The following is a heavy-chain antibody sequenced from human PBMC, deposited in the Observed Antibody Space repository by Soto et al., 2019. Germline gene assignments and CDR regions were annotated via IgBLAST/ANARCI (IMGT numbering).Heavy chain of an antibody. CDR1: GYTFTGYY. D-gene: IGHD5-12*01. V-gene: IGHV1-2*04. J-gene: IGHJ6*02. CDR2: INPNSGGT. CDR3: ARAPPPGGWLPPMDV. Sequence: GASVKVSCKASGYTFTGYYIHWVRQAPGQGLEWMGWINPNSGGTNYAQKFQGWVTMTRDTSISTAYMELSRLRSDDTAVYYCARAPPPGGWLPPMDVWGQGTTVTVS.